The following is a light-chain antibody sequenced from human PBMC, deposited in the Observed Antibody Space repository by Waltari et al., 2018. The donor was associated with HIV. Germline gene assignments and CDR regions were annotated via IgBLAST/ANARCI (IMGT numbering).Light chain of an antibody. Sequence: QSALTQPASVSGSPGQLITISCTGTSSDVGSYDLVSWYQHHPGKAPEFIIYEVSKRPSWVSNRFSGSKSANTASLTISGLQAEDEADYYCCSYATGITYVFGTGTKVTVL. J-gene: IGLJ1*01. CDR3: CSYATGITYV. V-gene: IGLV2-23*02. CDR1: SSDVGSYDL. CDR2: EVS.